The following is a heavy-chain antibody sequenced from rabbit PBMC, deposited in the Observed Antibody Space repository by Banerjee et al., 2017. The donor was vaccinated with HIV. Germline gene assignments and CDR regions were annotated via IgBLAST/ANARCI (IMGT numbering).Heavy chain of an antibody. CDR3: ARDTGSSFSSYGMDL. CDR1: GFSFSDKAV. D-gene: IGHD8-1*01. V-gene: IGHV1S45*01. CDR2: IAGSSSGFT. J-gene: IGHJ6*01. Sequence: QEQLVESGGGLVKPEGSLKLSCTASGFSFSDKAVMCWVRQAPGKGLEWISCIAGSSSGFTYSATWAKGRFTISKTSSTTVTLQMTSLTAADTATYFCARDTGSSFSSYGMDLRGPGTLVTVS.